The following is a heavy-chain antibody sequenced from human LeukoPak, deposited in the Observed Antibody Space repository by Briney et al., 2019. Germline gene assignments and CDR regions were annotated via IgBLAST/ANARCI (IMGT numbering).Heavy chain of an antibody. CDR3: ARDLCTNGVCYDAFDI. D-gene: IGHD2-8*01. V-gene: IGHV4-61*02. J-gene: IGHJ3*02. Sequence: SETLSLTCTVAGGSMSSGSHYWSWIRQPAGKGLEWIGRIYTSGSTNYNPSLKSRVTISVDTSKNQFSLKLSSVTAADTAVYYCARDLCTNGVCYDAFDIWGQGTMVNVSS. CDR2: IYTSGST. CDR1: GGSMSSGSHY.